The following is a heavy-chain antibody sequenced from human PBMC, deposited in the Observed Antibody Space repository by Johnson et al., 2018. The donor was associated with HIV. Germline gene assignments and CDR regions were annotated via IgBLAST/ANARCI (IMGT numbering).Heavy chain of an antibody. V-gene: IGHV3-53*01. CDR1: GFTVSTNY. Sequence: VQLVESGGGLIQPGGSLRLSCAASGFTVSTNYMTWVRQAPGKGLEWVSVIYSGGSTYYADSVKGRFTISRDNSKNTLYLQMNSLRAEDTAVYYCARVDPIGGSPWWNDAFDIWGQGTVVTGSS. CDR2: IYSGGST. CDR3: ARVDPIGGSPWWNDAFDI. D-gene: IGHD2-15*01. J-gene: IGHJ3*02.